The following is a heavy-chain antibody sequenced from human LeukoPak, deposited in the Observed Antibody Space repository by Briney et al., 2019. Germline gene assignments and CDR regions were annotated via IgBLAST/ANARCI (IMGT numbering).Heavy chain of an antibody. V-gene: IGHV1-3*01. CDR2: INAGNGNT. CDR3: VRVGIGFGWTMIRGDNSDY. D-gene: IGHD3-10*01. Sequence: ASVKVSCKASGYTFTSYAMHWVRQAPGQRLEWMGWINAGNGNTKYSQKLQGRVTMTTDRSTSTAYMELRSLRYDDTAVYYCVRVGIGFGWTMIRGDNSDYWGQGTRVTVSS. J-gene: IGHJ4*02. CDR1: GYTFTSYA.